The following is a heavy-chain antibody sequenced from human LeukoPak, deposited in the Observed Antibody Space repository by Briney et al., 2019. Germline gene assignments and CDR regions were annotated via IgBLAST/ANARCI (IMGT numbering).Heavy chain of an antibody. CDR1: GYTFTGYY. V-gene: IGHV1-2*02. D-gene: IGHD6-19*01. CDR3: AGGISYSSGRVDY. CDR2: INPNSGGT. J-gene: IGHJ4*02. Sequence: ASVKVSCKASGYTFTGYYMHWVRQAPGQGLEWMGWINPNSGGTNYAQKFQGRVTMTRDTSISTAYMELSSLRSEDTAVYYCAGGISYSSGRVDYWGQGTLVTVSS.